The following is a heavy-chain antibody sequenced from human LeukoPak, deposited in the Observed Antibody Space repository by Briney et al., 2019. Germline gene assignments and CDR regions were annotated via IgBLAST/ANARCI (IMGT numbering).Heavy chain of an antibody. V-gene: IGHV3-23*01. J-gene: IGHJ4*02. CDR3: AKGSYYDSSGSFNFDY. Sequence: PGGSLRLSCAASGFTFNSYAMSWVRQAPGKGLEWVSGISGSGDNTYYADSVKGRFTISRDNSKNTLYVQVNSLGTEDTAAYYCAKGSYYDSSGSFNFDYWGQGTLVTVSS. D-gene: IGHD3-22*01. CDR2: ISGSGDNT. CDR1: GFTFNSYA.